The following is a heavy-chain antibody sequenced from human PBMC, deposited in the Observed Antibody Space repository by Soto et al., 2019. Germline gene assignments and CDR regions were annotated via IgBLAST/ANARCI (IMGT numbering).Heavy chain of an antibody. D-gene: IGHD2-15*01. Sequence: SETLSLTCTVSGGSISSYYWSWIRQPPGKGLEWIGYIYYSGSTNYHPSLKSRVTISVDKSKNQFSLKLSSVTAADTAVYYCARRSGDPRKDFDYWAQRTPVTVSS. J-gene: IGHJ4*02. CDR2: IYYSGST. V-gene: IGHV4-59*12. CDR3: ARRSGDPRKDFDY. CDR1: GGSISSYY.